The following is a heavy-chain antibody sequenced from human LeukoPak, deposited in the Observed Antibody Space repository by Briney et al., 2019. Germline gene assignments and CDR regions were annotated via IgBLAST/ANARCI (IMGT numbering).Heavy chain of an antibody. D-gene: IGHD6-19*01. CDR1: GFTFSSYW. J-gene: IGHJ4*02. CDR2: IYSDESST. Sequence: GGSLRLSCAASGFTFSSYWMHWVRQAPGKGLVWVPRIYSDESSTNYADSVKGRFTISRDNSKNTLYLQMSSLRAEDTAIYYCVKKQWLVWSFDYWGQGTLVTVSS. V-gene: IGHV3-74*01. CDR3: VKKQWLVWSFDY.